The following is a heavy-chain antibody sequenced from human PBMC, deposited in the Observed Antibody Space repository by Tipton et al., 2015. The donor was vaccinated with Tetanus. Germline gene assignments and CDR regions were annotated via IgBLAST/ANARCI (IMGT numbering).Heavy chain of an antibody. D-gene: IGHD6-13*01. CDR3: ARGGIAAAGGGLDY. V-gene: IGHV4-59*01. J-gene: IGHJ4*02. CDR2: IYYSGST. CDR1: GGSISSYY. Sequence: TLSFTCTVSGGSISSYYWSWIRQPPGKGLEWIGYIYYSGSTNYNPSLKSRVTISVDTSKNQFSLKLSSVTAADTAVYYCARGGIAAAGGGLDYWGQGTLVTVSS.